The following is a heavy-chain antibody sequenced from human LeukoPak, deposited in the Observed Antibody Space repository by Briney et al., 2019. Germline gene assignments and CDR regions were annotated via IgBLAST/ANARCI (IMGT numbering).Heavy chain of an antibody. J-gene: IGHJ4*02. CDR1: GFTFSNFG. CDR2: ITSGVGIT. D-gene: IGHD3-22*01. Sequence: PGGSLRLSCTASGFTFSNFGMNWARQAPGKGLEWVSIITSGVGITYYADSVKGRLTISRDNSRNTLYLQMNSLRAEDTAVYYCAKGDYYDLDYWGQGTLVTVSS. CDR3: AKGDYYDLDY. V-gene: IGHV3-23*01.